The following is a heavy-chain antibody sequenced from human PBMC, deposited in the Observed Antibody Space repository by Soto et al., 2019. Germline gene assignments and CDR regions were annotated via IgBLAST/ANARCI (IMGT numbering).Heavy chain of an antibody. Sequence: EVQLVESGGGFIQPGRSLRLSCAASGFTFHDYAMHWVRQAPGEALEWVSGIGWNGNNIAYADSVKGRFTISRDNAQTSPNLEKNSLRAEDTALDYCATTNAFDIWGHGTMVTVSS. J-gene: IGHJ3*02. V-gene: IGHV3-9*01. CDR3: ATTNAFDI. CDR1: GFTFHDYA. D-gene: IGHD4-17*01. CDR2: IGWNGNNI.